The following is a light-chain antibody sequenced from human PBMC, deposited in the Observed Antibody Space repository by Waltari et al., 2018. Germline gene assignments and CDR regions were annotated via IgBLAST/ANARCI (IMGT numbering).Light chain of an antibody. V-gene: IGLV3-21*02. CDR3: QVWDGTNDHPYVV. CDR2: DES. Sequence: SYVLTQPPSVSVAPGQTAKITCGGSNIGSRGVYWYQQKPGQAPVLAIYDESDRPSGIPDRLSGANSGSTATLTISRVEAGDEADYYCQVWDGTNDHPYVVFGGGTKLTVL. CDR1: NIGSRG. J-gene: IGLJ2*01.